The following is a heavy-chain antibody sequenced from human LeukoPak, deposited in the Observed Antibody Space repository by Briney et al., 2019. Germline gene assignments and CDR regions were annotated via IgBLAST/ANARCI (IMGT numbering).Heavy chain of an antibody. Sequence: SETLSLTCTVSGGSISSYYWSWIRQPAGKGLEWIGRFYTSGSTNYNPSLKSRVTMSVDPSKNQFSLKLSSVSAADTAVYYCAREKSITIFGVAKNWFDSWGQGTLVTVSS. CDR2: FYTSGST. CDR1: GGSISSYY. V-gene: IGHV4-4*07. CDR3: AREKSITIFGVAKNWFDS. J-gene: IGHJ5*01. D-gene: IGHD3-3*01.